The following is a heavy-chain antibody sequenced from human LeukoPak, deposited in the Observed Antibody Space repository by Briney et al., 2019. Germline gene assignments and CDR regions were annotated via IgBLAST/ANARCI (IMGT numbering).Heavy chain of an antibody. D-gene: IGHD2-2*01. CDR2: TYYRSTWYN. V-gene: IGHV6-1*01. J-gene: IGHJ5*02. CDR1: GDSVSSNSVT. Sequence: SQTLSLTCAISGDSVSSNSVTGNWIRQSPSRGLEWLGRTYYRSTWYNDYAVSVRGRITVNPDTSKNQFSLHLNSVTPGDTAVYYCARRLTQYDCFDPWGQGILVTVSS. CDR3: ARRLTQYDCFDP.